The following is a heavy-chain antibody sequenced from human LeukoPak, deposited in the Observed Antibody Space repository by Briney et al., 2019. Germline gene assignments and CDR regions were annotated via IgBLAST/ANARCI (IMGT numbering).Heavy chain of an antibody. CDR1: GFTFSSYW. Sequence: GGSLRLSCAASGFTFSSYWMSWVRQAPGKGLEWVSAISGSGGSTYYADSVKGRFTISRDNSKNTLYLQMNSLRAEDTAVYYCAKDRGDGYGSGTYWDYWGQGTLVTVSS. V-gene: IGHV3-23*01. CDR2: ISGSGGST. D-gene: IGHD3-10*01. CDR3: AKDRGDGYGSGTYWDY. J-gene: IGHJ4*02.